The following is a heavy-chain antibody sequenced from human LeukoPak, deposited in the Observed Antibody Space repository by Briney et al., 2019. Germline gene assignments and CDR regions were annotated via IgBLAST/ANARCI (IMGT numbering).Heavy chain of an antibody. V-gene: IGHV3-11*04. CDR3: ARADSRVIVSLVY. J-gene: IGHJ4*02. CDR1: GFTFSDYY. D-gene: IGHD3-22*01. Sequence: GGSLRLSCAASGFTFSDYYMSWIRQAPGKGLEWVVYISPSGDSIYYADSVKGRFSISRDNAKNSVYLQMNSLRAEDTAVYYCARADSRVIVSLVYWGQGTLVTVSS. CDR2: ISPSGDSI.